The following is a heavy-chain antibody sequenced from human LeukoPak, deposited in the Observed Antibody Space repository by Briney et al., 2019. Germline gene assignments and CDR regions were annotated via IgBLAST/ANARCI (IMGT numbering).Heavy chain of an antibody. CDR1: GFTFSSCS. D-gene: IGHD3-22*01. V-gene: IGHV3-48*01. CDR3: ARSYYYDSSHTADY. J-gene: IGHJ4*02. Sequence: PGGSLRLSCAASGFTFSSCSMNWVRQAPGKGLEWISYISSDGTTIYYADSVKGRFTISRDNARNSLYLQMNSLRAEDTAVYYCARSYYYDSSHTADYWGQGTLVTVSS. CDR2: ISSDGTTI.